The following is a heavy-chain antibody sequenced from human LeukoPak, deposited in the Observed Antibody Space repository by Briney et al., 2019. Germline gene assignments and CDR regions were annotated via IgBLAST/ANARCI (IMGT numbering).Heavy chain of an antibody. J-gene: IGHJ3*02. CDR3: AREGPPYCSGGSCGAFDI. CDR2: IWYDGSNK. V-gene: IGHV3-33*01. CDR1: GFTFSSYG. Sequence: PGRSLRLSCAASGFTFSSYGMHWVRQAPGKGLEWVAVIWYDGSNKYYADSVKGRFTISRDNSKNTLYLQMNSLRAEDTAVYYCAREGPPYCSGGSCGAFDIWGQGTMVTDSS. D-gene: IGHD2-15*01.